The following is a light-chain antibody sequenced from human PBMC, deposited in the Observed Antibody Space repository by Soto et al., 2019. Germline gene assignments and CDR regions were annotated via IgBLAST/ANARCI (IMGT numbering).Light chain of an antibody. CDR3: KSYDSSLSGSEV. J-gene: IGLJ1*01. CDR1: SSNIGAGHD. Sequence: QSALTQPPSVSGAPGQRVTISCTGSSSNIGAGHDVHWYQHLPGTAPKLLIYGNGNRPSGVPDRFSGSKSGTSASLAITGLQAEDEADYYCKSYDSSLSGSEVFGTGTKVTVL. V-gene: IGLV1-40*01. CDR2: GNG.